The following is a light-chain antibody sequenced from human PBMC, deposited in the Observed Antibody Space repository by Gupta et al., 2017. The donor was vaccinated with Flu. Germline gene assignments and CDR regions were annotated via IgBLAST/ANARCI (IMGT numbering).Light chain of an antibody. Sequence: QTVVTQEPSLTVSPGGTVTLTCASSTGAVTSGYYPNWFQQKPGQAPRALMYSTSNKHSWTPARFSGSLLGGKAALTLSGVQPEDEAEYDCLLYYGGANGVFGGGTKLTVL. J-gene: IGLJ3*02. CDR3: LLYYGGANGV. V-gene: IGLV7-43*01. CDR1: TGAVTSGYY. CDR2: STS.